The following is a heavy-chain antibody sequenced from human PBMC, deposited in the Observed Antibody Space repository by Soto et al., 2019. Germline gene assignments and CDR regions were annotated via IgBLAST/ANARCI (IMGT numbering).Heavy chain of an antibody. V-gene: IGHV3-23*01. CDR3: ARLGGYSGYDPFDY. D-gene: IGHD5-12*01. CDR2: ISGNGGST. Sequence: EVQLLESGGGLVEPGGSLRLSCAASGFHFSIYAMGWVRQAPGKGLGWVSVISGNGGSTYYPDSVKGRFSISRDISKNTLVLEMNSLRAEDTAIYYCARLGGYSGYDPFDYWGQGTLVTVSS. CDR1: GFHFSIYA. J-gene: IGHJ4*02.